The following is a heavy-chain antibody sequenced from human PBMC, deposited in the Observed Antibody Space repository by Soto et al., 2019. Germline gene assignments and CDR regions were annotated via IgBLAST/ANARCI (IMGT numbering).Heavy chain of an antibody. CDR2: INHSGST. J-gene: IGHJ6*02. CDR1: GGSFSGYY. Sequence: PSETLSLTCAVYGGSFSGYYWSWIRQPPGKGLEWSGEINHSGSTNYNPSLKSRVTISVDTSKNQFSLKPSSVTAADTAVYYCARGLSSYYYGSGSYGGGYYYYGMDVWGQGTTVTVSS. V-gene: IGHV4-34*01. D-gene: IGHD3-10*01. CDR3: ARGLSSYYYGSGSYGGGYYYYGMDV.